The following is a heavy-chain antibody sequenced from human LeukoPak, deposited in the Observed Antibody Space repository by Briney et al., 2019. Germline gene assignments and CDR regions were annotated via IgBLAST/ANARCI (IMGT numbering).Heavy chain of an antibody. CDR3: AKDSLSSDYGAGYYGMDV. J-gene: IGHJ6*02. V-gene: IGHV3-9*01. D-gene: IGHD4-17*01. CDR1: GFTFDDYA. Sequence: GGSLRLSCAASGFTFDDYAMHWVRQAPGKGLEWVSGISWNSGSIGYADSVKGRFTISRDNAKNSLYLQMNSLRAEDTALYYCAKDSLSSDYGAGYYGMDVWGQGTTVTVSS. CDR2: ISWNSGSI.